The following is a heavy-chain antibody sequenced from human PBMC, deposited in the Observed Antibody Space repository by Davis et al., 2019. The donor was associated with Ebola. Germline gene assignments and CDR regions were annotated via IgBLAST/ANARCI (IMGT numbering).Heavy chain of an antibody. D-gene: IGHD3-10*01. Sequence: GESLKISCAASGFTFSSYAMSWVRQAPGKGLVWVSRINSDGSSTNYADSVKGRFTISRDNAKNTLYLQMNSLRAEDTAVYYCAKDQVLLWFGESYNWFDPWGQGTLVTVSS. CDR3: AKDQVLLWFGESYNWFDP. CDR1: GFTFSSYA. CDR2: INSDGSST. J-gene: IGHJ5*02. V-gene: IGHV3-23*01.